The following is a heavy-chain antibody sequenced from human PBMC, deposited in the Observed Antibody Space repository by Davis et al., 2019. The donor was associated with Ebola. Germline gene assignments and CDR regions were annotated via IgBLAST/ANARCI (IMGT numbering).Heavy chain of an antibody. D-gene: IGHD6-6*01. CDR3: ARGGLGIAARRYYYYGMDV. J-gene: IGHJ6*02. CDR1: GYTFTSYG. Sequence: ASVKVSCKASGYTFTSYGISWVRQAPGQGLEWMGWISAYNGNTNYAQKLQGRVTMTTDTSTSTAYMELRSLRSDDTAVYYCARGGLGIAARRYYYYGMDVWGQGTTVTVSS. V-gene: IGHV1-18*01. CDR2: ISAYNGNT.